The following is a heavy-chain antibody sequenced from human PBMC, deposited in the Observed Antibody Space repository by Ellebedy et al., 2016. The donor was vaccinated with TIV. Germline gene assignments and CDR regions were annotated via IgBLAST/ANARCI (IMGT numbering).Heavy chain of an antibody. D-gene: IGHD3-16*01. J-gene: IGHJ6*02. Sequence: GGSLRLSXAASGFTFSSYSMNWVRQAPGKGLEWVSSISSSSSYIYYADSVKGRFTISRDNAKNSLYLQMNSLRAEDTAVYYCARDGWGQVYGMDVWGQGTTVTVSS. CDR1: GFTFSSYS. CDR3: ARDGWGQVYGMDV. CDR2: ISSSSSYI. V-gene: IGHV3-21*01.